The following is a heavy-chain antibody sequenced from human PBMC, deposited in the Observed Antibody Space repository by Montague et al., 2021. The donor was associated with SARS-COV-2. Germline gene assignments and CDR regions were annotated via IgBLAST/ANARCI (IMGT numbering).Heavy chain of an antibody. Sequence: SETLSLTCTVSGGSISGYYWSWFRQSAGKGLEWIGRIYNSGSTSYNHTLKSRVTMSVDTSKNQFSLKLSSVTAADTAVYYCVRDQGRSNWNYPDYWGQGTLVTVSS. D-gene: IGHD1-20*01. V-gene: IGHV4-4*07. CDR2: IYNSGST. CDR3: VRDQGRSNWNYPDY. J-gene: IGHJ4*02. CDR1: GGSISGYY.